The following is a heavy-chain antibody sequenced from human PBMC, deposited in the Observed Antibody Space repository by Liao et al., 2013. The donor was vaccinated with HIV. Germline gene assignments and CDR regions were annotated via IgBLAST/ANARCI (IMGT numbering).Heavy chain of an antibody. CDR1: GGSINNYL. J-gene: IGHJ6*03. Sequence: QVQLQESGPGLVKPSDTLSLTCTVSGGSINNYLWSWIRQPAGKGLEWIGRIKTSGSPTYNPSLKSRVTMSIDTSRNQFSLNLNSVTAADTAVYYCAREAGYYYYYYMDVWAKGTDGHRLL. V-gene: IGHV4-4*07. CDR2: IKTSGSP. CDR3: AREAGYYYYYYMDV.